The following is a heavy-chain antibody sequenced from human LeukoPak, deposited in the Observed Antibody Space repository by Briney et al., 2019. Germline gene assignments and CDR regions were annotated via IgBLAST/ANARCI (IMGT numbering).Heavy chain of an antibody. Sequence: QSGESLRLSCRASGFNLSDYWMHWVRQAPGEGLLWVWGINRDGSSAGYADFVKRRSTISRDNSKKTLAMQMDSLTVEHTGVYYCARGMRGFGDPYSYFDYWGQGLLVTVSS. D-gene: IGHD3-16*01. CDR3: ARGMRGFGDPYSYFDY. J-gene: IGHJ4*02. CDR2: INRDGSSA. CDR1: GFNLSDYW. V-gene: IGHV3-74*01.